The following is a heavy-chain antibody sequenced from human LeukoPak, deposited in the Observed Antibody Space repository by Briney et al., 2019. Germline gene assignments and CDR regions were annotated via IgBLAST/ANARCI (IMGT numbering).Heavy chain of an antibody. D-gene: IGHD3-3*01. Sequence: SETLSLTCTVSGGSISSSSYSWGWLRQPPGKGLEWIGSIYYSGTTYYNPSLKSPVTISVDTSKIQFSLKLSSVAATDTAVYFCARLRFDFWSGYTHPYFDYWGQGTLVTVSS. J-gene: IGHJ4*02. CDR3: ARLRFDFWSGYTHPYFDY. V-gene: IGHV4-39*01. CDR1: GGSISSSSYS. CDR2: IYYSGTT.